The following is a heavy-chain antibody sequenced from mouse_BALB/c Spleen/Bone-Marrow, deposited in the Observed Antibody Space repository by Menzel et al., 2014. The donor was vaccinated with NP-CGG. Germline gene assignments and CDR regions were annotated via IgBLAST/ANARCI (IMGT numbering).Heavy chain of an antibody. Sequence: VKLVESGPGLVAPSQSLSITCTVSGFSLTNYCVHWVRQPPGKGLEWLGAIWAGGSTNYKSALMSRLSISKDNSKSQVFLKMNSLQTDDTAMYYCARDGATATLAYWGQGTLVTVPA. CDR3: ARDGATATLAY. CDR1: GFSLTNYC. V-gene: IGHV2-9*02. J-gene: IGHJ3*01. D-gene: IGHD1-2*01. CDR2: IWAGGST.